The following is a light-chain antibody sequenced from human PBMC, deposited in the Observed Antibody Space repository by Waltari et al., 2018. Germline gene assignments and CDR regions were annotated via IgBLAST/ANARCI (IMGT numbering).Light chain of an antibody. CDR3: QQDDTTPWT. CDR1: QSVLYSSHNRNY. Sequence: DIVMTQSPDSLAVSLGEWATLNCQSRQSVLYSSHNRNYLPWYQQKPGKSPMLVIYWASTRESGVPDRFSGSESGTDFTLNISSLQAEDVETYDCQQDDTTPWTFGQGTKVEIK. J-gene: IGKJ1*01. V-gene: IGKV4-1*01. CDR2: WAS.